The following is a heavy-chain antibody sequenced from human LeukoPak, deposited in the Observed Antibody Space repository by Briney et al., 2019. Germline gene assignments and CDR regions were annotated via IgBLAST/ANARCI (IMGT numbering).Heavy chain of an antibody. CDR1: GFTFSSYS. V-gene: IGHV3-21*01. Sequence: PGGSLRLSCAASGFTFSSYSMNWVRQAPGKGLEWVSSISSSSSYIYYADSVKGRFTISRDNAKNSLYLQMNSLRAEDTAVYYCASSGYDFWSGYYSDCWGQGTLVTVSS. D-gene: IGHD3-3*01. CDR3: ASSGYDFWSGYYSDC. J-gene: IGHJ4*02. CDR2: ISSSSSYI.